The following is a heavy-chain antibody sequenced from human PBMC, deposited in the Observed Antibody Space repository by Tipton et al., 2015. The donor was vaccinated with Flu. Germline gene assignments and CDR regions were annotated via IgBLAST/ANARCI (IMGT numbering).Heavy chain of an antibody. V-gene: IGHV4-39*01. CDR2: IYPSGAT. Sequence: LRLSCTVSSGSIRSTNYFCAWIRQPPGKRLELIGSIYPSGATYYNPSLKSRVTISVDTSKSQFSLMLRSVTAADTAVYYCARLSYYDVDLKNFYFDYWGQGALVTVSS. CDR1: SGSIRSTNYF. CDR3: ARLSYYDVDLKNFYFDY. J-gene: IGHJ4*02. D-gene: IGHD3-10*02.